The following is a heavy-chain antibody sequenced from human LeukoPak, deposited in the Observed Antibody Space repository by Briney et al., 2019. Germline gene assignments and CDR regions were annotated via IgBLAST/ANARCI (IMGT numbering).Heavy chain of an antibody. CDR3: ARGKRAGLDY. CDR2: IYYSGST. J-gene: IGHJ4*02. D-gene: IGHD6-19*01. CDR1: GGSISSYY. Sequence: PSETLSLTCTVSGGSISSYYWSWIRQPPGKGLEWIGYIYYSGSTNYNPSLKSRVTISVDTSKNQFSLKLSSVTAADTAVYYCARGKRAGLDYWGQGTLVTVSS. V-gene: IGHV4-59*12.